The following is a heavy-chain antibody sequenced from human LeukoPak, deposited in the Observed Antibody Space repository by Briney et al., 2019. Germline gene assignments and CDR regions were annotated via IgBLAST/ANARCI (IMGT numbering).Heavy chain of an antibody. J-gene: IGHJ4*02. Sequence: SETLSLTCTVSGYSISSGYYWGWIRQPPGKGLEWIGNIYHSGSTYYNPSLKSRVTISVDTSKNQFSLKLSSVTAADTAVYYCARGSSSWYLGRDYFDYWGQGTLVTVSS. CDR1: GYSISSGYY. CDR2: IYHSGST. D-gene: IGHD6-13*01. CDR3: ARGSSSWYLGRDYFDY. V-gene: IGHV4-38-2*02.